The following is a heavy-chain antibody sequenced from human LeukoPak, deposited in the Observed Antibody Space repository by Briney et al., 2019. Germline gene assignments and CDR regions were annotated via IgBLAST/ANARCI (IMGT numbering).Heavy chain of an antibody. D-gene: IGHD3-10*01. J-gene: IGHJ4*02. CDR2: ISSSSTI. V-gene: IGHV3-48*02. CDR3: ARGSWVSPFDY. CDR1: GFTFDDYT. Sequence: PGGSLRLSCAASGFTFDDYTMHWVRQAPGKGLEWVSYISSSSTIYYADSVKGRFTISRDNAKNSLYLQMNSLRDEDTALYYCARGSWVSPFDYWGQGTLVTVSS.